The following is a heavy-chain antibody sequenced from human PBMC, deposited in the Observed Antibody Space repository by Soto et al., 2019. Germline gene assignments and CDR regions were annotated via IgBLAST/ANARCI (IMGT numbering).Heavy chain of an antibody. Sequence: GASVKVSCKASGYTFTSYGISWVRQAPGQGLEWMGWISAYNGNTNYAQKLQGRVTMTTDTSTSTAYMELRSLRSEDTAVYYCARTGIQIYYYYGMDVWGQGTTVTVSS. CDR2: ISAYNGNT. V-gene: IGHV1-18*01. J-gene: IGHJ6*02. CDR1: GYTFTSYG. CDR3: ARTGIQIYYYYGMDV.